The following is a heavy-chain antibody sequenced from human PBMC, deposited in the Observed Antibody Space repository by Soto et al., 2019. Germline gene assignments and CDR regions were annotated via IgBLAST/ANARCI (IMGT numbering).Heavy chain of an antibody. V-gene: IGHV4-34*01. CDR3: AREGYSSSPTGGS. Sequence: SETLSLTCAVYGGSFSGYYWSWIRQPPGKGLEWIGEINHSGSTNYNPSLKSRVTISVDTSKNQFSLKLSSVTAADTAVYYCAREGYSSSPTGGSWGQGTLVTVSS. CDR2: INHSGST. CDR1: GGSFSGYY. J-gene: IGHJ4*02. D-gene: IGHD6-13*01.